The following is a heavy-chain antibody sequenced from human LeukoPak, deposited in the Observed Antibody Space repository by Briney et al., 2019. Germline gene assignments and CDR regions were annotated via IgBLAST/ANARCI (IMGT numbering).Heavy chain of an antibody. V-gene: IGHV4-59*12. CDR1: GGSISSYY. D-gene: IGHD3-22*01. Sequence: SETLSLTCTVSGGSISSYYWSWIRQPPGKGLEWIGYIYYSGSTNYNPSLKSRVTISVDTSKNQFSLKLSSVTAADTAVYYCASPYYYASSDAFDIWGQGTMVTVSS. CDR3: ASPYYYASSDAFDI. J-gene: IGHJ3*02. CDR2: IYYSGST.